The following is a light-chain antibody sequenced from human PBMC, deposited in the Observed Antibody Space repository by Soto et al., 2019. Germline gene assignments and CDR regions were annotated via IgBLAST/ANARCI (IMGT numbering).Light chain of an antibody. CDR1: QSVSSY. V-gene: IGKV3-20*01. J-gene: IGKJ1*01. CDR3: QQYGSSPGT. CDR2: GAS. Sequence: DILLTHSPATLSLSPGESATLSCRASQSVSSYLAWYQQKPGQATRLLIYGASSRATGIPDRFSGSGSGTDFTLTISRLEPEDFAVYYCQQYGSSPGTFGQGTKVDIK.